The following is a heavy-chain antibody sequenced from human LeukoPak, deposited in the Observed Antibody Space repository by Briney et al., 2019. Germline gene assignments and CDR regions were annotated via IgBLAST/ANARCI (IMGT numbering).Heavy chain of an antibody. Sequence: SETLSLTCTVSGGSISSGGYYWSWIRQHPGKGLEWIGYIYYSGSTYYNPSLKSRVTISVDTSKNQFSLKLSSVTAADTAVYYCARSHQNYDFWSGYPDPRFDYRLQASLVTVCS. CDR1: GGSISSGGYY. CDR2: IYYSGST. CDR3: ARSHQNYDFWSGYPDPRFDY. V-gene: IGHV4-31*03. J-gene: IGHJ4*02. D-gene: IGHD3-3*01.